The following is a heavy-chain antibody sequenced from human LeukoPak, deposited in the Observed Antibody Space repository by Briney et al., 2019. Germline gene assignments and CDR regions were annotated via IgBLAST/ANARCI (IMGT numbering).Heavy chain of an antibody. J-gene: IGHJ4*02. CDR3: AKASSSWDQYYFDY. Sequence: PGGSLRLSCAASGFTLDDYAMHWVRQAPGKGLEWVSGISWNSGSIGYADSVKGRFTISRDNAKNSLYLQMNSLRAEDTALYYCAKASSSWDQYYFDYWGQGTLVTVSS. V-gene: IGHV3-9*01. D-gene: IGHD6-13*01. CDR2: ISWNSGSI. CDR1: GFTLDDYA.